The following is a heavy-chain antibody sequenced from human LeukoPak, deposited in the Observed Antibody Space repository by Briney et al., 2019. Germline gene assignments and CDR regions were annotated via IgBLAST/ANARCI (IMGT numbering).Heavy chain of an antibody. CDR1: GYTFTSYG. CDR3: ARSPDYYGSGSYYGDAFDI. J-gene: IGHJ3*02. Sequence: ASVKVSCKASGYTFTSYGISWVRQAPGQGLEWMGWISAYNGNTNYAQKLQGRVTMTTDTSTSTAYMELRSLRSDDTAVYYCARSPDYYGSGSYYGDAFDIWGQGTMVTVSS. V-gene: IGHV1-18*01. D-gene: IGHD3-10*01. CDR2: ISAYNGNT.